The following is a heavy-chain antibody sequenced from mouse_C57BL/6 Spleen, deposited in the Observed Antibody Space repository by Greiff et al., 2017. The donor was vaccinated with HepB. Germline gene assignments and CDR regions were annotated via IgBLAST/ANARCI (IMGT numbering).Heavy chain of an antibody. J-gene: IGHJ3*01. CDR3: ARGAYDYDEGAWFAY. Sequence: QVQLQQSDAELVKPGASVKISCKVSGYTFTDHTIHWMKQRPEQGLEWIGYIYPRDGSTKYNEKFKGKATLTADKSSSTAYMQLNSLTSEDPAVYFCARGAYDYDEGAWFAYWGQGTLVTVSA. CDR1: GYTFTDHT. D-gene: IGHD2-4*01. V-gene: IGHV1-78*01. CDR2: IYPRDGST.